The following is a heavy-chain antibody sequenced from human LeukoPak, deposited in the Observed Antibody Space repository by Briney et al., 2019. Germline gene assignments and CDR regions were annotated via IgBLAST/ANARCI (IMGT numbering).Heavy chain of an antibody. Sequence: GGSLRLSCAASGFTFSSYVMHWLRQAPGKGLEWVAMISYDGSNEYYADSVKGRFTISRDNSKNTLYLQMNSLRAADTAVYYCARDKGTSCLSSFDYWGQGTLVTVSS. CDR1: GFTFSSYV. CDR2: ISYDGSNE. D-gene: IGHD6-6*01. V-gene: IGHV3-30*04. CDR3: ARDKGTSCLSSFDY. J-gene: IGHJ4*02.